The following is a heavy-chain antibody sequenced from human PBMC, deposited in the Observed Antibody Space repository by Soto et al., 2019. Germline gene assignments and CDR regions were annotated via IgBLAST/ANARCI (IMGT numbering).Heavy chain of an antibody. V-gene: IGHV4-59*01. Sequence: QVQLQESGPGLVKPSETLSLTCTVSGGSISSYYWSWIRQPPGKGLEWIGYIFYSGSTNYNPSLKSRVTISVDTSKNQFALKLSSGTAADTAVYYCARAGPEMDYWGQGTLVTVSS. J-gene: IGHJ4*02. CDR2: IFYSGST. CDR3: ARAGPEMDY. D-gene: IGHD3-10*01. CDR1: GGSISSYY.